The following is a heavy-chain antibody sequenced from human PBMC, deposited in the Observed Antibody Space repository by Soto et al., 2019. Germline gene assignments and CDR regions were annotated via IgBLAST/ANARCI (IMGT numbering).Heavy chain of an antibody. CDR3: ARDGSGYYYGSFDY. D-gene: IGHD3-22*01. V-gene: IGHV3-30*03. Sequence: GGSLRLSCAGSGFTFRWFGMNWVRQAPGKGLEWVARISNDGSNEYYVDSVKGRFTISRDNSKNTLYLQMDSLRAEDTAVYYCARDGSGYYYGSFDYWGQGTLVTVS. J-gene: IGHJ4*02. CDR1: GFTFRWFG. CDR2: ISNDGSNE.